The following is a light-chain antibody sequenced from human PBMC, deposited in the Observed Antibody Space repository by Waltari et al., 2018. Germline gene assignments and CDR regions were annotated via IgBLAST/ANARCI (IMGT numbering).Light chain of an antibody. V-gene: IGKV1-9*01. CDR2: TAS. Sequence: DIHLTQSPSFLSASVGDIVTITCRASQDIGRYLAWYQQKPGKAPKLLMYTASTLQSGVASRFSGIGSGTEFTLTISSLQPEDFATYYCQQLKSYPLTFGGGTKVEIK. CDR1: QDIGRY. J-gene: IGKJ4*01. CDR3: QQLKSYPLT.